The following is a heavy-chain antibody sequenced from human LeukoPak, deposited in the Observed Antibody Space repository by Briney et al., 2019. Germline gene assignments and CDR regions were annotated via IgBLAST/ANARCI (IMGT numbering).Heavy chain of an antibody. V-gene: IGHV3-23*01. CDR2: ISGSGGST. J-gene: IGHJ4*02. CDR1: GFTFSNYA. D-gene: IGHD6-19*01. CDR3: AKERGYTSGLGTLDY. Sequence: GGSLRLSCAASGFTFSNYAMGWVRQVPGKGLEWVSTISGSGGSTYYADPLKGRFSISRDNSKNTLFLQMKSLRAEDTAVYYCAKERGYTSGLGTLDYWGQGTLVTVST.